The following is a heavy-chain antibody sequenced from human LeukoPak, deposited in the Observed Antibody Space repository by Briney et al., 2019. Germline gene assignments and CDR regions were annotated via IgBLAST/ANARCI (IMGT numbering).Heavy chain of an antibody. J-gene: IGHJ4*02. Sequence: GGSLRLXCAASGFTFSSYWMSWVRLAPGKGLEWVANIKEDGSEKYYVDSVKGRFTISRDNAKNSLSLQMNSLRAEDTAVYYCARPYLDFWSVGYWGQGTLVTVSS. CDR1: GFTFSSYW. CDR3: ARPYLDFWSVGY. D-gene: IGHD3-3*01. CDR2: IKEDGSEK. V-gene: IGHV3-7*01.